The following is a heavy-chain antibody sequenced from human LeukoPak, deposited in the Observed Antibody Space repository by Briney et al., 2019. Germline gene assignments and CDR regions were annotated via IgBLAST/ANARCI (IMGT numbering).Heavy chain of an antibody. D-gene: IGHD3-9*01. CDR2: IIPIFGTA. V-gene: IGHV1-69*06. CDR1: GGTFSSYA. J-gene: IGHJ4*02. CDR3: ARSPGYYDILTPDY. Sequence: GASVKVSCKASGGTFSSYAISWVRQAPGQGLEWMGGIIPIFGTANYAQKFQSRVTITADKSTSTAYMELSSLRSDDTAVYYCARSPGYYDILTPDYWGQGTLVTVSS.